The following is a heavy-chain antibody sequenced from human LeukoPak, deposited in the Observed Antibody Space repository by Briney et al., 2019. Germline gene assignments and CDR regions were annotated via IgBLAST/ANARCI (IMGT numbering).Heavy chain of an antibody. CDR2: IIPIFGTA. V-gene: IGHV1-69*05. CDR3: ARDVGGGKDYYYYGMDV. J-gene: IGHJ6*02. Sequence: SVKVSCKASGGTFSSYAISWVRQAPGQGLEWMGGIIPIFGTANYAQKFQGRVTITTDESTSTAYMELSSLRSEDTAVYYCARDVGGGKDYYYYGMDVWGQGTTVTVSS. D-gene: IGHD4-23*01. CDR1: GGTFSSYA.